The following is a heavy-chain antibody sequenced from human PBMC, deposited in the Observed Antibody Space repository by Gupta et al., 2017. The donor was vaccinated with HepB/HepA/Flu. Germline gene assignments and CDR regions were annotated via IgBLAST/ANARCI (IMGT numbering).Heavy chain of an antibody. CDR3: AKDLKQWSPGDYFDY. Sequence: QVQLVESGGGVVQPGRSLRLSCAASGFTFSYYGMHWVRQAPGKGLEWVAVVSYDGSNKYYADSVKGRFTISRDNAKNTLYMQMNRLRAEETAVYYCAKDLKQWSPGDYFDYWGQGTLVTVSS. J-gene: IGHJ4*02. D-gene: IGHD6-19*01. CDR1: GFTFSYYG. CDR2: VSYDGSNK. V-gene: IGHV3-30*18.